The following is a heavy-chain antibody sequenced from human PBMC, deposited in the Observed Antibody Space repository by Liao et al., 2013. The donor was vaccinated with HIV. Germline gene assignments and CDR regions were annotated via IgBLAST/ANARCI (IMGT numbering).Heavy chain of an antibody. Sequence: QVQLQESGPGLVAPSQTLSLTCTVSGGSISSGNYYWTWIRQPAGKGLEWLGRVYASGTTNYNPSLKSRVTISVDTSKNQFSLRLTSVTAADSAVYFCVRVQRGGSHAFDIWSPGTMVTVSS. CDR3: VRVQRGGSHAFDI. CDR1: GGSISSGNYY. D-gene: IGHD1-1*01. V-gene: IGHV4-61*02. CDR2: VYASGTT. J-gene: IGHJ3*02.